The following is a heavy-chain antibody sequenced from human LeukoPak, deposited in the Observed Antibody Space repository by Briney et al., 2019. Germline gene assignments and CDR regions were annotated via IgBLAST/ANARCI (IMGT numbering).Heavy chain of an antibody. J-gene: IGHJ4*02. CDR2: ISGSGGST. D-gene: IGHD6-13*01. CDR3: ANIYSSSWPDRDY. CDR1: GFAFSSYA. Sequence: GGSLRLSCAASGFAFSSYAMSWVRQAPGTGLEWVSAISGSGGSTYYADSVKGRFTISRDNSKNTLYLQMNSLRAEDTAVYYCANIYSSSWPDRDYWGQGTLVTVSS. V-gene: IGHV3-23*01.